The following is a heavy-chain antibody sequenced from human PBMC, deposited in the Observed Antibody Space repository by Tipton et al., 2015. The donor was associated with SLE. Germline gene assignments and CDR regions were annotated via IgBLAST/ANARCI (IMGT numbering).Heavy chain of an antibody. J-gene: IGHJ5*02. D-gene: IGHD4-11*01. CDR2: THYTGTN. CDR3: ARLVHDYSNWFDP. Sequence: TLSLTCTVSGGSISTYYWSWIRQPPGKGLEWIGYTHYTGTNDYNPSLKSRVTMSLDTSKNAFSLKLSSVTAADTAVYYCARLVHDYSNWFDPWGQGTLVTVSS. CDR1: GGSISTYY. V-gene: IGHV4-59*01.